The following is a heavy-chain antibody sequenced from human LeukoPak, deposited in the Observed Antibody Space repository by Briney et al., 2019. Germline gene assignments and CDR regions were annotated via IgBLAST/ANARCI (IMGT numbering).Heavy chain of an antibody. CDR3: SKWGDYDVLTGYYDSDF. CDR2: IVDSGGNT. D-gene: IGHD3-9*01. J-gene: IGHJ4*02. Sequence: GASLRLSCAATGFTFSNYAMSWVRQAPGKGLEWVAAIVDSGGNTYYADYVKGRFSISRDNSKNTLFLQMNSLRVEDTALYYCSKWGDYDVLTGYYDSDFWGQGTLVTVSS. V-gene: IGHV3-23*01. CDR1: GFTFSNYA.